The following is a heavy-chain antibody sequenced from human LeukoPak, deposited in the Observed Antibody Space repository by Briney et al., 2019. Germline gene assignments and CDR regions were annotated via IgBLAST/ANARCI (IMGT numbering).Heavy chain of an antibody. CDR2: IIPILGIA. V-gene: IGHV1-69*04. J-gene: IGHJ4*02. D-gene: IGHD3-22*01. CDR1: GGTFSSYA. CDR3: ARALSQWLPVDY. Sequence: SVKVSCKASGGTFSSYAISWVRQAPGQGLEWMGRIIPILGIANYAQKFQGRVTITADKSTSTAYMELSSLRSEGTAVYYCARALSQWLPVDYWGQGTLVTVSS.